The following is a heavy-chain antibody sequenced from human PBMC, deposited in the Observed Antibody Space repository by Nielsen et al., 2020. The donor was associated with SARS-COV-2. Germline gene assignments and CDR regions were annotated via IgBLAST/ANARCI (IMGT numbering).Heavy chain of an antibody. CDR3: AREQKWIQGD. V-gene: IGHV3-74*01. J-gene: IGHJ4*02. D-gene: IGHD5-18*01. CDR1: GFTFSSYW. CDR2: INSDGSST. Sequence: GESLKISCAASGFTFSSYWMHWVRQAPGKGLVWVSRINSDGSSTSYADSVKGRFTISRDNAKNTLYLQMNSLRAEDTAVYYCAREQKWIQGDWGQGTLVTVSS.